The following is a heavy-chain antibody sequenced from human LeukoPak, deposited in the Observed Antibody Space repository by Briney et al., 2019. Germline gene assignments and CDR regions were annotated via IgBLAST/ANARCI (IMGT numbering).Heavy chain of an antibody. J-gene: IGHJ4*02. D-gene: IGHD2-21*02. V-gene: IGHV3-11*06. Sequence: GGSLRLPCAASGFTFSDYYMSWIRQAPGKGLEWVSYISSSSSYTNYADSVKGRFTISRDDSKNTLYLQMDSLRAEDTALYYCARVRGHCDGDCYSDYWGQGTLVTVSS. CDR2: ISSSSSYT. CDR1: GFTFSDYY. CDR3: ARVRGHCDGDCYSDY.